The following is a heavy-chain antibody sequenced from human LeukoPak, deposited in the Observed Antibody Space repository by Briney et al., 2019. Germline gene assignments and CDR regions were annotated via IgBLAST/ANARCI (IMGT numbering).Heavy chain of an antibody. V-gene: IGHV3-48*03. Sequence: GGSLRLSCAASGFTFSIYERNWVRQAPGKGLEWVSYISSSGSTIYYADSVKGRFTISRDHAKNSLYLQMNSVRAEDKAVYYCAPPPVGINVWGKGTTVTVSS. J-gene: IGHJ6*04. D-gene: IGHD4-17*01. CDR3: APPPVGINV. CDR1: GFTFSIYE. CDR2: ISSSGSTI.